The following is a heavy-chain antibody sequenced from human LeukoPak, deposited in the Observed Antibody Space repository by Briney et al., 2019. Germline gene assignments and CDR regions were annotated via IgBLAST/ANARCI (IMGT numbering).Heavy chain of an antibody. D-gene: IGHD2-15*01. V-gene: IGHV3-48*01. CDR1: GFTFSSYS. J-gene: IGHJ4*02. CDR2: ISSSSSTI. CDR3: ARGYCSGGSCYSSGFDY. Sequence: GGSLRLSCAASGFTFSSYSMNWVRQAPGKGLEWVSYISSSSSTIYYADSVKGRFTISRDNAKNSLYLQMNSLRAEDTAVYYCARGYCSGGSCYSSGFDYWGQGTLVTVSS.